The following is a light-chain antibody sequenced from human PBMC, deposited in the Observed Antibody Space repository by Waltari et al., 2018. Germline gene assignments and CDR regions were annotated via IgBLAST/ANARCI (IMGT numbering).Light chain of an antibody. Sequence: SYELTQPPSVSVSPGQTASITCSGDKLGDKYACWYQQKPGQSPVLVIQQDSKRPSGIPERFSGSNSGNTATLTISGTQAMDEADYYCQAWDSSTYWVFGGGTKLTVL. CDR1: KLGDKY. V-gene: IGLV3-1*01. CDR2: QDS. CDR3: QAWDSSTYWV. J-gene: IGLJ3*02.